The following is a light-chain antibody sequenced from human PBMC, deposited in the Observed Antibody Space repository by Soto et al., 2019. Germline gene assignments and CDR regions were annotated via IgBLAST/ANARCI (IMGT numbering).Light chain of an antibody. V-gene: IGKV3-20*01. CDR1: LGVGDNY. CDR3: QQYGSSPYT. Sequence: EIIMTPSPGTLSVSPGERATPSCRAALGVGDNYLAWYQQKPGQAPRLLIYGASSRATGIPDRFTGSGSGTDFTLTISDLEPEDFAVYYCQQYGSSPYTFGQGTKVDIK. J-gene: IGKJ2*01. CDR2: GAS.